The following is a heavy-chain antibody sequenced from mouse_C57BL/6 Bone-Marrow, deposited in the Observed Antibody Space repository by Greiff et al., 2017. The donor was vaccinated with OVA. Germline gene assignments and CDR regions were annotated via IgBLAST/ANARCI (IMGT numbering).Heavy chain of an antibody. CDR2: IDPETGGT. Sequence: QVQLQQSGAELVRPGASVTLSCKASGYTFTDYEMHWVKQTPVHGLEWIGAIDPETGGTAYNQKFKGKAILTADKASSTAYMELRSLTSEDSAVYYSTRVYSNYYAMDYWGQGTSVTVSS. V-gene: IGHV1-15*01. D-gene: IGHD2-5*01. CDR3: TRVYSNYYAMDY. CDR1: GYTFTDYE. J-gene: IGHJ4*01.